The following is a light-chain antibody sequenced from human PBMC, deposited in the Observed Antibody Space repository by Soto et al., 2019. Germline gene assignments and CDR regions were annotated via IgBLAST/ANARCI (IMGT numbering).Light chain of an antibody. CDR3: QQYNNWPLAT. Sequence: EIVITQSPATLSVSPGERATLSCRARQSISSNLAWYQQKPGQAPRLLMFRTSSRATGFPARFSGSGSGTEFNLTISSLQSEDFVVYYCQQYNNWPLATFGGGTKVEIK. CDR2: RTS. J-gene: IGKJ4*01. V-gene: IGKV3-15*01. CDR1: QSISSN.